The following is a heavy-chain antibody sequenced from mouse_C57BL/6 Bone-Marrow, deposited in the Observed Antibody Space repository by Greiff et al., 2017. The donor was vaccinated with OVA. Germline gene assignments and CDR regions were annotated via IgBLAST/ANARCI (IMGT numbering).Heavy chain of an antibody. D-gene: IGHD2-3*01. CDR2: IRSKSSNYAT. J-gene: IGHJ1*03. CDR1: GFTFNTYA. Sequence: DVMLVESGGGLVQPKGSLKLSCAASGFTFNTYAMHWVRQAPGKGLEWVARIRSKSSNYATYYADSVKDRFTISRDDSQSMLYLQMDNRKTGDTAMYYCVRERGDGSHGYFDVWGTGTTVTVSS. V-gene: IGHV10-3*01. CDR3: VRERGDGSHGYFDV.